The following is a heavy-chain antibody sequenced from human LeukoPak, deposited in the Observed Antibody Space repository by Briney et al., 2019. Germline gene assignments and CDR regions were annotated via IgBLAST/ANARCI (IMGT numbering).Heavy chain of an antibody. Sequence: GGSLRLSCAASGFTFSSYGMSWVRQAPGKGLEWVANIKLDGSEKFYVDSVKGRFIISRDNAKNSLYLQMNSLRAEDTAVYYCAKDRGYYYGSGSYDYWGQGTLVTVSS. CDR1: GFTFSSYG. J-gene: IGHJ4*02. V-gene: IGHV3-7*03. D-gene: IGHD3-10*01. CDR2: IKLDGSEK. CDR3: AKDRGYYYGSGSYDY.